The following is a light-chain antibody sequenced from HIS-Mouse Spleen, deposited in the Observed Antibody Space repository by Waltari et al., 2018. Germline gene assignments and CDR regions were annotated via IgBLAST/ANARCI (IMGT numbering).Light chain of an antibody. J-gene: IGLJ2*01. CDR1: SLRSAY. V-gene: IGLV3-19*01. CDR2: GKN. Sequence: SSELTQDPAVSVALGQSVRITSPGASLRSAYASWYQQKPGQAPVLVIYGKNNRPSGIPDRFSGSSSGNTASLTITGAQAEDEADYYCNSRDSSGNHVVFGGGTKLTVL. CDR3: NSRDSSGNHVV.